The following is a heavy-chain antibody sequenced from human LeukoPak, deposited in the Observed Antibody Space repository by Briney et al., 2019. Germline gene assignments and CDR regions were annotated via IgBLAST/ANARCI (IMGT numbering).Heavy chain of an antibody. V-gene: IGHV3-23*01. CDR1: GLTFINSA. CDR2: ISGSGGST. J-gene: IGHJ4*02. D-gene: IGHD2-15*01. Sequence: GGSLRLSFATSGLTFINSAMSWVRPVPGQGLEWVSAISGSGGSTYYAHSVKGRFTISRDNSKNTLYLQMSSLRAEDTAVYYCLRSGGGRASNWGQGTLVTVSS. CDR3: LRSGGGRASN.